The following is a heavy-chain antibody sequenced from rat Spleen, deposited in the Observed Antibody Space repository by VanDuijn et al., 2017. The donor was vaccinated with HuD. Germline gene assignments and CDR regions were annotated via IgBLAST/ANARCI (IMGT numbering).Heavy chain of an antibody. J-gene: IGHJ2*01. D-gene: IGHD1-2*01. V-gene: IGHV2-6*01. CDR2: ILTGGNT. CDR3: ARDYSSYPYYFDY. CDR1: GFSLTSYT. Sequence: QVQLKESGPGLVQPSQTLSLPCTVCGFSLTSYTISWVRQPPGKGLECIAAILTGGNTYYNPALKSRLSISRDTSKSQVFLKMNSLQTEDTAMYFCARDYSSYPYYFDYWGQGVMVTVSS.